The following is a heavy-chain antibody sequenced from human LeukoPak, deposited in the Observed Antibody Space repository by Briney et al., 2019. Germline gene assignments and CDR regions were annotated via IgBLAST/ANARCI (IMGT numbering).Heavy chain of an antibody. Sequence: GGSLRLSCAASGFTFSTYCMHWVRQAPGKGPMWVSRICPDGTVTNYADSVKARFIISRDNARNTVYLQTNSLRVEDTAVYYCVRDFRSADYWGQGTLVTVSS. CDR2: ICPDGTVT. J-gene: IGHJ4*02. CDR1: GFTFSTYC. V-gene: IGHV3-74*01. CDR3: VRDFRSADY.